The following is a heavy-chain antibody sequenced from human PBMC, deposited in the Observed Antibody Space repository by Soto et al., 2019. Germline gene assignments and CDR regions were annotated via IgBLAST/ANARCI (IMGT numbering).Heavy chain of an antibody. Sequence: SLHGSCKTSGSTFTSFHLNRVRQATGQGLEWMGWMNPNSGNTGYAQKFQGRVTMTRNTSISTAYMELSSLRSEDTAVYYCARRTKRDRILDYWGQGTLVTVSS. CDR2: MNPNSGNT. CDR1: GSTFTSFH. CDR3: ARRTKRDRILDY. J-gene: IGHJ4*02. V-gene: IGHV1-8*01. D-gene: IGHD3-3*01.